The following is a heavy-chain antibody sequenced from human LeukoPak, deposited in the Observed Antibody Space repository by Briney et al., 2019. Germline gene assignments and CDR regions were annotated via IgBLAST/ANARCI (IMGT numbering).Heavy chain of an antibody. CDR2: INPNSGVT. CDR1: GYTFTGYY. V-gene: IGHV1-2*02. Sequence: ASVKVSCKASGYTFTGYYMHWVRQAPGQGLEWMGWINPNSGVTNYGQKFQGRVTMTRDTSISTAYMDLSRLRSDDTAVYFCAITYTSGSGDAFDVWGQGTMVAVSS. CDR3: AITYTSGSGDAFDV. J-gene: IGHJ3*01. D-gene: IGHD6-19*01.